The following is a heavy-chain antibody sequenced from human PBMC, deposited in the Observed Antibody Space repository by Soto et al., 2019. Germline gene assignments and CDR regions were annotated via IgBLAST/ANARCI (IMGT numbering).Heavy chain of an antibody. Sequence: EVQLVESGGGLVKPEGSLRLSCTASGLSFSSDSMNWVRQAPGKGLEWVASISGSSSYIYYADSVKGRFTISRDNAKKAVYLQMNSLRAEDTAVYYCARGLGYCNVGSCSGGFDRWGQWTMVTVSS. CDR2: ISGSSSYI. V-gene: IGHV3-21*01. CDR3: ARGLGYCNVGSCSGGFDR. J-gene: IGHJ3*02. D-gene: IGHD2-15*01. CDR1: GLSFSSDS.